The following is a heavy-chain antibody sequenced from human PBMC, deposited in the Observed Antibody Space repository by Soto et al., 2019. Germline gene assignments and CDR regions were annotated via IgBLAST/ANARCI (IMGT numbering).Heavy chain of an antibody. J-gene: IGHJ6*02. CDR2: ISWNSGSI. V-gene: IGHV3-9*01. CDR3: AKSDQLLSTYYYGMDV. CDR1: GVTFDDYA. D-gene: IGHD2-2*01. Sequence: SLRLSCSASGVTFDDYAMHWVRQAPGKGLEWVSGISWNSGSIGYADSVKGRFTISRDNAKNSLYLQMNSLRAEDTALYYCAKSDQLLSTYYYGMDVWGQGTTVTVSS.